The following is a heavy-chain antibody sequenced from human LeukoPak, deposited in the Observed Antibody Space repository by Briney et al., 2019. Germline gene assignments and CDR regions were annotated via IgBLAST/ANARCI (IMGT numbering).Heavy chain of an antibody. CDR1: GGSISSSSYS. D-gene: IGHD2-2*01. J-gene: IGHJ4*02. V-gene: IGHV4-61*02. Sequence: SETLSLTCTVSGGSISSSSYSWSWIRQPAGKGLEWIGRIYTSGSTNYNPSLKSRVTISVDTSKNQFSLKLSSVTAADTAVYYCAREIWGYCSSTSCSYFDYWGQGTLVTVSS. CDR2: IYTSGST. CDR3: AREIWGYCSSTSCSYFDY.